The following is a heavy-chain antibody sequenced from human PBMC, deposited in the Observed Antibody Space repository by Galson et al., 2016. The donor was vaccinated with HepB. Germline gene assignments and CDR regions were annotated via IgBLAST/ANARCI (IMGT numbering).Heavy chain of an antibody. CDR2: IYYGGTT. CDR3: ARDGGAAGRSEL. CDR1: GGSISTYY. D-gene: IGHD6-13*01. Sequence: ETLSLTCTVSGGSISTYYWNWIRQPPGKGLEWIGYIYYGGTTSYNPALKSRVTISVHSSKNTFSLRLSSVTAADTAVYYCARDGGAAGRSELWGQGNLVTVSS. J-gene: IGHJ4*02. V-gene: IGHV4-59*01.